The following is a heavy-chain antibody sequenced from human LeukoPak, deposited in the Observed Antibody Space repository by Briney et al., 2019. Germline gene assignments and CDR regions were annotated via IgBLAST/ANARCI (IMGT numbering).Heavy chain of an antibody. CDR1: GFTFSSYA. V-gene: IGHV3-23*01. J-gene: IGHJ4*02. CDR3: AKTRGTVAGTNSRFDY. Sequence: PGGSLRLSCAASGFTFSSYAMSWVRQAPGKGLEWVSAISGSGGSTYYADSVKGRFTISRDNSKNTLYLQMSSLRAEDTAVYYCAKTRGTVAGTNSRFDYWGQGTLVTVSS. D-gene: IGHD6-19*01. CDR2: ISGSGGST.